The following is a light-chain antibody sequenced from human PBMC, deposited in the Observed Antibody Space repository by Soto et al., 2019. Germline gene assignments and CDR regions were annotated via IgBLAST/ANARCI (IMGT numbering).Light chain of an antibody. Sequence: EIVLTQSPATLSLSPGERATLSCRASQSVGSTLAWYQQKPGQAPGLIIYNASNRAGGIPVRFSGSGSGTDFPLTISSLEPEDFAVYHCQQRSTWLTFGGGTKVEI. J-gene: IGKJ4*01. CDR2: NAS. CDR1: QSVGST. CDR3: QQRSTWLT. V-gene: IGKV3-11*01.